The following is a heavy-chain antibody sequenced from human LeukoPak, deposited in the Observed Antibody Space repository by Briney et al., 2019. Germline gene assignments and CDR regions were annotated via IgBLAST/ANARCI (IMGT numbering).Heavy chain of an antibody. V-gene: IGHV3-21*01. CDR3: AKSEYYYGSGSHCDY. CDR2: ISSSSSYI. J-gene: IGHJ4*02. D-gene: IGHD3-10*01. CDR1: GFTFSSYS. Sequence: PGGSLRLSCAASGFTFSSYSMNWVRQAPGKGLEWVSSISSSSSYIYYADSVKGRFTISRDNSKNTLYLQMNSLRAEDTAVYYCAKSEYYYGSGSHCDYWGQGTLVTVSS.